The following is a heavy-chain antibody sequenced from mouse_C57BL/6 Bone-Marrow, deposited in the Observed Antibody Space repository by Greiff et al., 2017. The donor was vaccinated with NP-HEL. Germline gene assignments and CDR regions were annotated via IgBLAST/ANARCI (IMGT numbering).Heavy chain of an antibody. D-gene: IGHD3-2*02. CDR3: ARIRIWGQLRLQAWFAY. CDR2: IWWDDDK. J-gene: IGHJ3*01. Sequence: QVTLKESGPGILQPSQTLSLTCSFSGFSLSTFGMGVGWIRQPSGKGLEWLAHIWWDDDKYYNPALKSRLTISKDTSKNQVFLKIANVDTADTATYYCARIRIWGQLRLQAWFAYWGQGTLVTVSA. V-gene: IGHV8-8*01. CDR1: GFSLSTFGMG.